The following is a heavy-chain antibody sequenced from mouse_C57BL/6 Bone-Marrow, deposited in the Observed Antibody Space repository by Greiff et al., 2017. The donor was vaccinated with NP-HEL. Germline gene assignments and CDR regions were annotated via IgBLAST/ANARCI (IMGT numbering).Heavy chain of an antibody. V-gene: IGHV3-6*01. D-gene: IGHD2-14*01. CDR1: GYSITSGYY. CDR3: AREYDGGYWYFDV. Sequence: EVKLQESGPGLVKPSQSLSLTCSVTGYSITSGYYWNWIRQFPGNKLEWMGYIIYDGSNNYNPSLKNRISITRDTAKNQFFLKLNSVTTEDTATYYCAREYDGGYWYFDVWGTGTTVTVSS. CDR2: IIYDGSN. J-gene: IGHJ1*03.